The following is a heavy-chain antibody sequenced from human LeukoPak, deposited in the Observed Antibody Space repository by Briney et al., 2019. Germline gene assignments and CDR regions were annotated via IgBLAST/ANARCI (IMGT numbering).Heavy chain of an antibody. D-gene: IGHD3-9*01. CDR1: GGSISSYH. V-gene: IGHV4-59*07. CDR3: AVHGILTGYDRYASDI. CDR2: IYYSGRT. J-gene: IGHJ3*02. Sequence: SDTLSLTCTVSGGSISSYHWSWIRQPPGEGLGGIGYIYYSGRTNYNPSLKSRVTISVDTSKNQYSLKLSSVTTADTAVYYCAVHGILTGYDRYASDIWGQATTVTVSS.